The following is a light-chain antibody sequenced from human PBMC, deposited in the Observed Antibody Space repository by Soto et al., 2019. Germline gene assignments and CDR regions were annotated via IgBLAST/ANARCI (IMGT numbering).Light chain of an antibody. CDR3: QQSYSTPPS. V-gene: IGKV3-15*01. CDR1: QSLGKN. Sequence: EIVMTQSPATLTLSPGERATLSCRANQSLGKNIAWYQQKPGQAPRLLIYGASTGATGLPARFSGSGSGTEFTLSISSLQSEDFAVYYCQQSYSTPPSFGPGTKVEI. CDR2: GAS. J-gene: IGKJ3*01.